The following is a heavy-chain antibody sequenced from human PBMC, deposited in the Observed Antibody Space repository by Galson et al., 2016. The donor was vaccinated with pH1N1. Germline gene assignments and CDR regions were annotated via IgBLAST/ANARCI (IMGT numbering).Heavy chain of an antibody. CDR2: INTNTGNP. D-gene: IGHD2-2*01. CDR1: GYTFTSNA. V-gene: IGHV7-4-1*04. CDR3: ARSYCSSTSCYGGSYYYYGMDV. Sequence: SVKASCKASGYTFTSNAMNWVRQAPGQGLEWMGWINTNTGNPTYAQGFTGRFVFSLDTSVSMAYLQNSSLKAEDTAVYYCARSYCSSTSCYGGSYYYYGMDVWGQGTTVTVSS. J-gene: IGHJ6*01.